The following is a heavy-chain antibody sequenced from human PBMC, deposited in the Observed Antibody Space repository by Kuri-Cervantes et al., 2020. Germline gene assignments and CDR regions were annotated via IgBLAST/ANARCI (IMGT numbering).Heavy chain of an antibody. CDR2: ISGNSRTI. Sequence: GESLKISCAASGFTFSSYSMNWVRQAPGKGLQWVSYISGNSRTIYYKDSVKGRFTISRDNAKNSLYLQMNSLRAEDTAVYYCARDSGLQLFVYWGQGTLVTVSS. CDR3: ARDSGLQLFVY. D-gene: IGHD2-21*01. J-gene: IGHJ4*02. V-gene: IGHV3-48*01. CDR1: GFTFSSYS.